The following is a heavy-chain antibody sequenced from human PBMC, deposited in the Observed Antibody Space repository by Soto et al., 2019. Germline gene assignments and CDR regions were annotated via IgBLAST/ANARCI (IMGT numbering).Heavy chain of an antibody. Sequence: EVQLVESGVGLVKPGGSLRLSCAASGFTFSSYSMNWVRQAPGKGLEWVSSISSSSSYIYYADSVKGRFTISRDNAKNSLYLQMNSLRAEDTAVYYCARELWFGESYAFDIWGQGTMVTVSS. V-gene: IGHV3-21*01. CDR1: GFTFSSYS. CDR2: ISSSSSYI. D-gene: IGHD3-10*01. CDR3: ARELWFGESYAFDI. J-gene: IGHJ3*02.